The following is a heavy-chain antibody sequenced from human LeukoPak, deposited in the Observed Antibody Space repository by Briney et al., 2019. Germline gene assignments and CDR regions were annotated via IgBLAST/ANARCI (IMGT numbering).Heavy chain of an antibody. V-gene: IGHV3-33*01. D-gene: IGHD4-17*01. Sequence: HPGRSLRLSCAASGFTFSSYGMHWVRQAPGKGLEWVAVIWYDGGNKYYADSVKGRFTISRDNSKNTLYLQMNSLRAEDTAVYYCAREATTVTLYYYYGMDVWGQGTTVTVSS. J-gene: IGHJ6*02. CDR3: AREATTVTLYYYYGMDV. CDR1: GFTFSSYG. CDR2: IWYDGGNK.